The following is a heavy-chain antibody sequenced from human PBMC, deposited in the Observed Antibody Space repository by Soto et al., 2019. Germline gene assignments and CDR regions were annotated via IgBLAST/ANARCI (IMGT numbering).Heavy chain of an antibody. D-gene: IGHD2-15*01. CDR1: GYTFTSYG. CDR2: ISTYNGNT. CDR3: ATMGTPATGLYFFDY. V-gene: IGHV1-18*01. J-gene: IGHJ4*02. Sequence: ASVKVSCKASGYTFTSYGTSWVRQAPGQGLEWMGWISTYNGNTKYAQKLQGRVTMTTDTSTSTAYMELRSLRSDDTAVYYCATMGTPATGLYFFDYWGQGSLVTVSS.